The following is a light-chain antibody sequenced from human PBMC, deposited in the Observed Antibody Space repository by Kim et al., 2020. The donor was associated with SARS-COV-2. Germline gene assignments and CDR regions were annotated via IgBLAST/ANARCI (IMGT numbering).Light chain of an antibody. V-gene: IGLV2-14*03. CDR3: SSFTTRSTLV. J-gene: IGLJ3*02. Sequence: QSISISCTGTSSNIGSYNYVSWNQQHPGKAPKLMIYDVNKRPSGISSRFSGYKSGSTASLTISGLQAEDEADYYCSSFTTRSTLVFGGGTKVTVL. CDR1: SSNIGSYNY. CDR2: DVN.